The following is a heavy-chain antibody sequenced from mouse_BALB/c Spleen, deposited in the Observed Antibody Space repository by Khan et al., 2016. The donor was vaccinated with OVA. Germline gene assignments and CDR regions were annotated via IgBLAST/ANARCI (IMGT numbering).Heavy chain of an antibody. Sequence: QIQLVQSGPELKKPGETVKISCRASGYTFTNNGMNWVKQAPGKGLKWMGWINTYTGEPTYADDFKGRFAFSLETSASTAFLRINNLKNEDTATYFCARVGYSGTMDYWGQGTSVTVSS. CDR1: GYTFTNNG. CDR3: ARVGYSGTMDY. J-gene: IGHJ4*01. CDR2: INTYTGEP. D-gene: IGHD2-14*01. V-gene: IGHV9-3-1*01.